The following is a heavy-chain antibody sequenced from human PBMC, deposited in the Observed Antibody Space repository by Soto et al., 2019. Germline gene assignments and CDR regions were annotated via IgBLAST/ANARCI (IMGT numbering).Heavy chain of an antibody. J-gene: IGHJ4*02. D-gene: IGHD3-3*01. CDR1: GFTFGDYA. CDR3: TRPRFLEWLLFDY. CDR2: IRSKAYGGTT. V-gene: IGHV3-49*03. Sequence: EVQLVESGGGLVQPGRSLRLSCTASGFTFGDYAMSWFRQAPGKGLEWVGFIRSKAYGGTTEYAASVKGRFTISRDDSISIAYLQMNSLKTEDTAVYYCTRPRFLEWLLFDYWGQGTLVTVSS.